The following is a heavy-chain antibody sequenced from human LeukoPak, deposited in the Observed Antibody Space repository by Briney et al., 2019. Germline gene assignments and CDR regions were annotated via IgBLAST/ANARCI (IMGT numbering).Heavy chain of an antibody. Sequence: GGSLRLSCAASGFAFSNYGMTWVRQVPGKGLEWVAAVSDSGGGTFYAGSAKDRFTISRDNSKNTMFLQMNSLRSEDTAVYSCAQVGIGWVAFENWGQGTQVTVSS. CDR2: VSDSGGGT. CDR1: GFAFSNYG. D-gene: IGHD2-15*01. J-gene: IGHJ4*02. V-gene: IGHV3-23*01. CDR3: AQVGIGWVAFEN.